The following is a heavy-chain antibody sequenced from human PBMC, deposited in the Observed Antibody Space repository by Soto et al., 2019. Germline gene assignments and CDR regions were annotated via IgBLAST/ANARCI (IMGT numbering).Heavy chain of an antibody. J-gene: IGHJ4*02. D-gene: IGHD4-4*01. CDR2: IRPDGSVT. V-gene: IGHV3-7*01. Sequence: EVQLVPSGGGLVQPGGSLRLSCVASGFTFTDFYMNWVRQAPGKGLEWVANIRPDGSVTNYVESVKGRFTTSRDNAKNSLFLQMNSLRADDTAVYYCAAWGGHDYNYWGQGILVTVSS. CDR1: GFTFTDFY. CDR3: AAWGGHDYNY.